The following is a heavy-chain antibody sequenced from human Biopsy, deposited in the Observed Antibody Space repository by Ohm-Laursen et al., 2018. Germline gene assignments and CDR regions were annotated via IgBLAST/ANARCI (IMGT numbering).Heavy chain of an antibody. Sequence: GSSVKVSCKVSGGTFSNSAISWMRQAPGQGLEWMGGIITFFRTVNYAQNFQGRLTITADEFTDTAYMELRSLRSEDTAVYYCAPQTPRDPDILTGAYHYDMAVWGQGTTVTVSS. CDR3: APQTPRDPDILTGAYHYDMAV. D-gene: IGHD3-9*01. CDR1: GGTFSNSA. CDR2: IITFFRTV. J-gene: IGHJ6*02. V-gene: IGHV1-69*01.